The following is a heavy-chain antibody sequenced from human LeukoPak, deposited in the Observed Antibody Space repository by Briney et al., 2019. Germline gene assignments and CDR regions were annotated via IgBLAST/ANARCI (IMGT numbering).Heavy chain of an antibody. CDR1: GFTFSSAW. V-gene: IGHV3-15*01. CDR3: TTARSGYFY. Sequence: GGSLSPSCAASGFTFSSAWMSWVRQAPGKGLEWVGRIKSKTDDETTDYTAPVKGRFTISRDDSKNTLYLQMNSLKTEDTAVYYCTTARSGYFYWGQGTLVTVSS. J-gene: IGHJ4*02. D-gene: IGHD3-22*01. CDR2: IKSKTDDETT.